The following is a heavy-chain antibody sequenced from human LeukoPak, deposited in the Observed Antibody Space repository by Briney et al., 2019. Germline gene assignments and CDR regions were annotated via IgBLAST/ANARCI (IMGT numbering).Heavy chain of an antibody. V-gene: IGHV3-30*18. J-gene: IGHJ6*02. D-gene: IGHD3-3*01. Sequence: GRSLGLSCAASGFTFSSYGMHWVRQAPGKGLEWVAVISYDGSNKYYADSVKGRFTISRDNSKNTLYLQMNSLRAEDTAVYYCAKGPIFGVVPLMDVWGQGTTVTVSS. CDR3: AKGPIFGVVPLMDV. CDR2: ISYDGSNK. CDR1: GFTFSSYG.